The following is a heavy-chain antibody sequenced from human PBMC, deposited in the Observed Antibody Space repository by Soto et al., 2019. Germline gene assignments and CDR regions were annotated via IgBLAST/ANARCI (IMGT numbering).Heavy chain of an antibody. Sequence: HPGGSLRLSCAASGFTFSSYAMSWVRQAPGKGLEWVSAISGSGGSTYYADSVKGRFTISRDNSKNTLYLQMNSLRAEDTAVYYCANQEPYSSGWYYWFDPWGQGTLVTVSS. CDR1: GFTFSSYA. CDR3: ANQEPYSSGWYYWFDP. J-gene: IGHJ5*02. CDR2: ISGSGGST. D-gene: IGHD6-19*01. V-gene: IGHV3-23*01.